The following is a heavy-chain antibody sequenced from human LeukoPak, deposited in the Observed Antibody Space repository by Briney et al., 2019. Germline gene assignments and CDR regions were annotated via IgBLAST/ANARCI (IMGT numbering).Heavy chain of an antibody. V-gene: IGHV3-21*01. J-gene: IGHJ6*03. CDR2: ISSSSSYI. Sequence: GGSLRLSCAASGFTFSSYSMNWVRQAPGKGLEWVSSISSSSSYIYYADSVKGRFTISRDNAKNSLYLQMNSLRAEDTAVYYCARVAVGSYSYYYMDVWGKGTTVTVSS. D-gene: IGHD1-26*01. CDR1: GFTFSSYS. CDR3: ARVAVGSYSYYYMDV.